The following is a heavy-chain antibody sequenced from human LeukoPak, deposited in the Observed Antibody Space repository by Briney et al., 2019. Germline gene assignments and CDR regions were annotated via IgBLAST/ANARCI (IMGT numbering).Heavy chain of an antibody. D-gene: IGHD2-15*01. Sequence: SETLSLTCAVYGGSFSGYYWSWIRQPPGKGLEWIGEINHSGSTNYNPSLKSRVTISVDTFKNQFSLKLSSVTAADTAVYYCARSAKLLLKFWGQVTLVTVSA. CDR1: GGSFSGYY. CDR2: INHSGST. J-gene: IGHJ4*02. CDR3: ARSAKLLLKF. V-gene: IGHV4-34*01.